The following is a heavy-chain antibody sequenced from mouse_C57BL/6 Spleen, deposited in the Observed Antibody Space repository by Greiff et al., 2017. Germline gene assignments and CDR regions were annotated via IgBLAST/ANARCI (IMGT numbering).Heavy chain of an antibody. Sequence: EVQLVESGGGLVQPGGSLSLSCAASGFTFTDYYMSWVRQTPGQALEWLGFIRNKANGYTTEYSESVKGRFTISRDNSQSILYLQMNALRAEDSATYYCSRSYGSTYVDYWGQGTTLTVSS. CDR3: SRSYGSTYVDY. J-gene: IGHJ2*01. CDR1: GFTFTDYY. CDR2: IRNKANGYTT. D-gene: IGHD1-1*01. V-gene: IGHV7-3*01.